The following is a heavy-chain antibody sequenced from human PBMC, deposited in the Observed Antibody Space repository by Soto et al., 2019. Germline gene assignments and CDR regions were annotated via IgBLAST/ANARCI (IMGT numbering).Heavy chain of an antibody. CDR3: VRVGYCSGTICRGWFGP. D-gene: IGHD2-2*03. J-gene: IGHJ5*02. CDR2: AYSTGTTTGTT. V-gene: IGHV4-59*03. CDR1: GGSMDAYY. Sequence: SETLSLTCTLSGGSMDAYYWSLIRHPPGNGLYFIGYAYSTGTTTGTTNYNPSLKGRVAILVDTSKSKFSLRLTSVTATDTAVYYCVRVGYCSGTICRGWFGPWGHGTLVPGSS.